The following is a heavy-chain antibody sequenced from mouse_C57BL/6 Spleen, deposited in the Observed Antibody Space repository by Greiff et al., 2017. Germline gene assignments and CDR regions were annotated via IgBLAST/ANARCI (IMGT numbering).Heavy chain of an antibody. J-gene: IGHJ1*03. CDR1: GYSFTGYY. CDR2: INPSTGGT. CDR3: ARLSYGSSYVYFDV. D-gene: IGHD1-1*01. Sequence: EVQLQESGPELVKPGASVKISCKASGYSFTGYYMNWVKQSPEKSLEWIGEINPSTGGTTYNQKFKAKATLTVDKSSSTAYMQLKSLTSEDSAVYYCARLSYGSSYVYFDVWGTGTTVTVSS. V-gene: IGHV1-42*01.